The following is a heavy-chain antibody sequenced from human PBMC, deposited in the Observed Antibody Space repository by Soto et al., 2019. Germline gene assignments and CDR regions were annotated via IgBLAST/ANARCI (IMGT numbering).Heavy chain of an antibody. J-gene: IGHJ4*02. D-gene: IGHD2-15*01. CDR2: IWYDGSNK. CDR1: GFTFSSYG. V-gene: IGHV3-33*01. Sequence: QVQLVESGGGVVQPGRSLRLSCAASGFTFSSYGMHWVGQAPGKGLEWVAVIWYDGSNKYYADSVKGRFTISRDNSKNTLYLQMNSLRAEDTAVYYCARDCSGGSCLDYWGQGTLVTVSS. CDR3: ARDCSGGSCLDY.